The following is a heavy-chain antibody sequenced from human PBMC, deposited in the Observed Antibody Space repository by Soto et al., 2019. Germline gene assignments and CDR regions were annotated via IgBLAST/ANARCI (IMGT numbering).Heavy chain of an antibody. CDR2: ISAYNGST. V-gene: IGHV1-18*01. CDR3: AREELGYCSGGSCYPHYYYGMDV. D-gene: IGHD2-15*01. CDR1: GYTFTSYG. Sequence: ASVKVSCKASGYTFTSYGISWVRQAPGQGLEWMGWISAYNGSTNYAQKLQGRVTMTTDASTSTAYMELRSLRSDDTAVYYCAREELGYCSGGSCYPHYYYGMDVWGQGTTVTVSS. J-gene: IGHJ6*02.